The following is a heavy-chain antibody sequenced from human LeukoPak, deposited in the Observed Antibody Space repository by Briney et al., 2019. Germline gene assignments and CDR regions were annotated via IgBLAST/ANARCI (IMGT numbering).Heavy chain of an antibody. V-gene: IGHV1-69*05. CDR1: GGTFISYA. CDR3: ARGITIFNWFDP. J-gene: IGHJ5*02. Sequence: ASXXVSCKASGGTFISYAISWVRQAPGQGLEWMGGIIPIFGTANYAQKFQGRVTITTDESTSTAYMELSSLRSEDTAVYCCARGITIFNWFDPWGQGTLVTVSS. D-gene: IGHD3-9*01. CDR2: IIPIFGTA.